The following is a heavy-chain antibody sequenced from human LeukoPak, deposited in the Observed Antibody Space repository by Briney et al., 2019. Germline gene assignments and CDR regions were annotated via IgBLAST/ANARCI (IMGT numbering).Heavy chain of an antibody. Sequence: GGSLRLSCAASGFTFSSYNMNWVRQAPGKGLEWVSYISSSSTIYYADSVKGRFTISRDNAKNSLYLQMNILRAEDTAVYYCARDLSGGWFSGYWGQGTLVTVSS. CDR3: ARDLSGGWFSGY. V-gene: IGHV3-48*04. CDR2: ISSSSTI. J-gene: IGHJ4*02. CDR1: GFTFSSYN. D-gene: IGHD6-19*01.